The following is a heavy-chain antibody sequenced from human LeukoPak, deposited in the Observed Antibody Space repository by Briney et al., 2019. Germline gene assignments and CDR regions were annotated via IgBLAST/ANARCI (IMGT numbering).Heavy chain of an antibody. Sequence: SETLSLTCTVSGGSISSSSYYWGWIRQPPGTGLEWIGSIYYSGSTYYNPSLKSRVTISVDTSKNQFSLKLSSVTAADTAVYYCARDGYNPVAFDIWGQGTVVTVSS. D-gene: IGHD5-24*01. V-gene: IGHV4-39*07. CDR2: IYYSGST. J-gene: IGHJ3*02. CDR3: ARDGYNPVAFDI. CDR1: GGSISSSSYY.